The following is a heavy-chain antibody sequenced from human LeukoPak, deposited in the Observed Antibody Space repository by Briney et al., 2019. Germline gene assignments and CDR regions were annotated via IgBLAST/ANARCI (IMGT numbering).Heavy chain of an antibody. CDR2: IYYSGST. V-gene: IGHV4-39*07. CDR1: GGSITSSGYY. Sequence: PSETLSLTCSVSGGSITSSGYYWGWIRQPPGKGLEWIGSIYYSGSTYYNPSLKSRVTMSVDTSNNQFSLKLSSVTAADTAIYYCARVVGNMAAATLYFDYWGQGTLVTVSS. J-gene: IGHJ4*02. D-gene: IGHD2-15*01. CDR3: ARVVGNMAAATLYFDY.